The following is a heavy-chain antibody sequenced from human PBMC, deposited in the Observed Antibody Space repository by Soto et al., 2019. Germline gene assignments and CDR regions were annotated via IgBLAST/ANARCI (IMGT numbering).Heavy chain of an antibody. CDR3: AREGAYCSSTSCYYYYYYGMDV. CDR2: INSDGSST. J-gene: IGHJ6*02. D-gene: IGHD2-2*01. Sequence: GGSLRLSCAASGFTFSSYWMHWVRQAPGKGLVWVSRINSDGSSTSYADSVKGRFTISRDNAKNTLYLQMNSLRAEDTAVYYCAREGAYCSSTSCYYYYYYGMDVWGQGTTVTVSS. CDR1: GFTFSSYW. V-gene: IGHV3-74*01.